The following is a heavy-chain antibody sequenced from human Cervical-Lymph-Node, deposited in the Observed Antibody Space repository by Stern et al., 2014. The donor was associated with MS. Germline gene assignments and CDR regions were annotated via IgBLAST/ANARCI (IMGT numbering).Heavy chain of an antibody. D-gene: IGHD2-21*01. CDR3: ALHTGDAFDI. J-gene: IGHJ3*02. CDR2: IYYSGST. Sequence: VQLVESGPGLVKPSETLSLTCTVSGGSISSYYWRWIRQPPGKGLEWIGYIYYSGSTNYNPSLKSRVTISVDTSKNQFSLKLSSVTAADTAVYYCALHTGDAFDIWGQGTMGTVSS. V-gene: IGHV4-59*01. CDR1: GGSISSYY.